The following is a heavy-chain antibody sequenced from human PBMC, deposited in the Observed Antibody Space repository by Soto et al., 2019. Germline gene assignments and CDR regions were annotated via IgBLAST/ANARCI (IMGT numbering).Heavy chain of an antibody. D-gene: IGHD6-13*01. CDR1: GFTFSSYS. CDR3: ARDRRAALGPEVYYYYYGMDV. CDR2: ISSSSSTI. V-gene: IGHV3-48*02. J-gene: IGHJ6*02. Sequence: GGSLRLSCAASGFTFSSYSMNWVRQAPGKGLEWVSYISSSSSTIYYADSVKGRFTISRDNAKNSLYLQMNSLRDEDTAVYYCARDRRAALGPEVYYYYYGMDVWGQGTTVTVSS.